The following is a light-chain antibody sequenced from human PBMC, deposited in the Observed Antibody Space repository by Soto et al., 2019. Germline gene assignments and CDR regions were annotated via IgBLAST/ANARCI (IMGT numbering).Light chain of an antibody. CDR1: QSVNSN. CDR2: DAS. V-gene: IGKV3-11*01. CDR3: QQRRNWPPT. J-gene: IGKJ1*01. Sequence: EIVMTQSPATLSVSPGETVTLSCRASQSVNSNLAWYQQKPDQAPRLLISDASNRATGIPARFSGSGSETDFTLTISSLEPEDFAVYYCQQRRNWPPTFGQGTKVDIK.